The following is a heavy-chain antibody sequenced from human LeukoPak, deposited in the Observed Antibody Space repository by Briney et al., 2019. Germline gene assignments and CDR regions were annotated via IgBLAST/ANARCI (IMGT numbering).Heavy chain of an antibody. CDR1: GFTFSSYS. J-gene: IGHJ4*02. Sequence: PGGSLRLSCAASGFTFSSYSMNWVRQAPGKGLEWVSSISSSSSYIYYADSVKGRFTISRDNAKNTLYLQMNSLRAEDTAVYYCAKFAASRISIFAPFDYWGQGTLVTVSS. CDR2: ISSSSSYI. CDR3: AKFAASRISIFAPFDY. V-gene: IGHV3-21*04. D-gene: IGHD3-3*01.